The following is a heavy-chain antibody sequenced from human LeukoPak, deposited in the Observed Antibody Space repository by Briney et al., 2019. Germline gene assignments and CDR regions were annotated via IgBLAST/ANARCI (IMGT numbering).Heavy chain of an antibody. D-gene: IGHD3-16*01. Sequence: GGSLRLSCTASGFTFGDYAMNWVRQAPEKGLEWVASIRSKPYGGTREYAASVRGRFTISRDDSKSIAYLQMNSLKTEDTAVYYCSREYPVWGSSYYYGMDVWGQGTTVTVSS. CDR2: IRSKPYGGTR. CDR3: SREYPVWGSSYYYGMDV. CDR1: GFTFGDYA. V-gene: IGHV3-49*04. J-gene: IGHJ6*02.